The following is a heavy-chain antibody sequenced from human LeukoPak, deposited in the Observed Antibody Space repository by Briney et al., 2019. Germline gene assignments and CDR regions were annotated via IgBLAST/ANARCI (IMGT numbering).Heavy chain of an antibody. V-gene: IGHV3-21*01. CDR1: GFTFSSYS. Sequence: NPGGSLRLSCAASGFTFSSYSMNWVRQAPGKGLEWVSSISSSSSYIYYADSVKGRFTISRDNAKNSLYLQMNSLRAEDTAVYYCAKGGGYCSSTSCYSDYWGQGTLVTVSS. J-gene: IGHJ4*02. CDR2: ISSSSSYI. D-gene: IGHD2-2*01. CDR3: AKGGGYCSSTSCYSDY.